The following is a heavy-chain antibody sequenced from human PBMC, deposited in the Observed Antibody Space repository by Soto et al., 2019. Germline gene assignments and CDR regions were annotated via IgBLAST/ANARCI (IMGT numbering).Heavy chain of an antibody. V-gene: IGHV1-69*02. CDR3: AASYGSGYRAFDY. CDR2: INPIVSMS. CDR1: GDTFSFYT. J-gene: IGHJ4*02. D-gene: IGHD3-10*01. Sequence: QVQLVQSGTEVKKPGSSVKVSCKASGDTFSFYTINWVRQAPGLGLEWVGRINPIVSMSNYAQKSQGRASMTADKSTSTAYMELRSLRSDDTAMYFCAASYGSGYRAFDYWGQGALVIVSS.